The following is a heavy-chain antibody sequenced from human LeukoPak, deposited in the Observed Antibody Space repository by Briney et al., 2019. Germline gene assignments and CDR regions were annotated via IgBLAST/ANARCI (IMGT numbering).Heavy chain of an antibody. CDR3: ARAPTSSNSHWFDP. V-gene: IGHV4-38-2*01. CDR2: IYHSGST. Sequence: PSETLSLTFAVSGYSIGSGYHWGWIRQPPGKGLEWIGSIYHSGSTYYNPSLKSRVTVSLDTSKNQFSLNLTSVTAADTAVYYCARAPTSSNSHWFDPWGQGTLVTVSS. CDR1: GYSIGSGYH. J-gene: IGHJ5*02. D-gene: IGHD4-11*01.